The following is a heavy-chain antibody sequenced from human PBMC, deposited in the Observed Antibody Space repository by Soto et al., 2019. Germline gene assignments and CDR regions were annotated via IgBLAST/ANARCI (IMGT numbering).Heavy chain of an antibody. CDR1: GGSISSSSYY. Sequence: SETLSLTCTVSGGSISSSSYYWGWIRQPPGKGLEWIGSIYYSGSTYYNPSLKSRVTISVDTSKNQFSLKLSSVTAADTAVYYCASSDYDILTGYYYGMDVWGQGTTVTFS. V-gene: IGHV4-39*01. J-gene: IGHJ6*02. D-gene: IGHD3-9*01. CDR2: IYYSGST. CDR3: ASSDYDILTGYYYGMDV.